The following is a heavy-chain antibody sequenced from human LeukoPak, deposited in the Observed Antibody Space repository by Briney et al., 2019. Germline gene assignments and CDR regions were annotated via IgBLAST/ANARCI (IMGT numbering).Heavy chain of an antibody. CDR3: ARVKLRATVTTEQYYFDY. Sequence: SETLSLTCAVYGGSFSGYYWSWIRQPPGKGLEWIGEINHSGSTNYNPSLKSRVTISVDTSKNQFSLKLSSVTAADTAVYYCARVKLRATVTTEQYYFDYWGQGTLVTVSS. CDR2: INHSGST. V-gene: IGHV4-34*01. D-gene: IGHD4-17*01. J-gene: IGHJ4*02. CDR1: GGSFSGYY.